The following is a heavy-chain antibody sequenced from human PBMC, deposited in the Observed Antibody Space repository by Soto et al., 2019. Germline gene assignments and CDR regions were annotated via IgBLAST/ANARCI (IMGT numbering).Heavy chain of an antibody. CDR3: AKGLSTLRFLEWLDYYYGMDV. V-gene: IGHV3-23*01. CDR2: ISGSGGST. D-gene: IGHD3-3*01. Sequence: PGGSLRLSCAASGFTFSSYAMSWVRQAPGKGLEWVSAISGSGGSTYYADSVKGRFTISRDNSKNTLYLQMNSLRAEDTAVYYCAKGLSTLRFLEWLDYYYGMDVWGQGTTVTVSS. CDR1: GFTFSSYA. J-gene: IGHJ6*02.